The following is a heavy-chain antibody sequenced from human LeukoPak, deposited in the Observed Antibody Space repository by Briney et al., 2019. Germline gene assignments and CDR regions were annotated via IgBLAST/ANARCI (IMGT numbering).Heavy chain of an antibody. V-gene: IGHV3-23*01. CDR2: ISGSGGST. Sequence: PGESLRLSCTASGFTFSSYAMSWVRQAPGKGLEWVSAISGSGGSTYYADSVKGRFTISRDNSKNTLYLQMNSLRAEDTAVYYCAKSIGMLAVGPFDYWGQGTLVTVSS. CDR1: GFTFSSYA. J-gene: IGHJ4*02. D-gene: IGHD2-8*01. CDR3: AKSIGMLAVGPFDY.